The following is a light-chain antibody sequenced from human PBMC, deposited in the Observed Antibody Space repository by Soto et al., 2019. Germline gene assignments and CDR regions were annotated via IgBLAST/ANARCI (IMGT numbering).Light chain of an antibody. CDR3: TSYGGSNNFYV. CDR1: SSDVGGYKY. V-gene: IGLV2-8*01. Sequence: QSVLTQPASVSGSPGQSITISCTGTSSDVGGYKYVSWYQQHPGKAPKLMIYEVTNRPSGVPDRFSGSKSGNTASLTVSGLQAEDEADYYCTSYGGSNNFYVFGTGTKLTVL. J-gene: IGLJ1*01. CDR2: EVT.